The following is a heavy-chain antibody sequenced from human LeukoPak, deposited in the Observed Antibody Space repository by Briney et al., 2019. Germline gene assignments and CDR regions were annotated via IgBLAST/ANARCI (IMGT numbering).Heavy chain of an antibody. CDR3: AREALEWLLIDY. J-gene: IGHJ4*02. V-gene: IGHV4-39*07. CDR1: GGSISSSSYY. CDR2: IYYSGST. D-gene: IGHD3-3*01. Sequence: SETLSLTCTVSGGSISSSSYYWGWIRQPPGKGLEWIGSIYYSGSTYYNPSLKSRVTISVDTSKNQFSLKLSSVTAADTAVHYCAREALEWLLIDYWGQGTLVTVSS.